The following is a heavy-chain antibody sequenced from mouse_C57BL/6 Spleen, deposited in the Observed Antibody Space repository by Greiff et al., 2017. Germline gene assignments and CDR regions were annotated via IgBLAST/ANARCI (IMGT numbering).Heavy chain of an antibody. CDR1: GFTFTDYY. Sequence: EVQVVESGGGLVQPGGSLSLSCAASGFTFTDYYMSWVRQPPGKALEWLGFIRNKANGYTTEYSASVKGRFTISRDNSQSILYLQMNALRAEDSATYYCARYNGPTGGFAYWGQGTLVTVSA. D-gene: IGHD1-1*01. V-gene: IGHV7-3*01. CDR3: ARYNGPTGGFAY. CDR2: IRNKANGYTT. J-gene: IGHJ3*01.